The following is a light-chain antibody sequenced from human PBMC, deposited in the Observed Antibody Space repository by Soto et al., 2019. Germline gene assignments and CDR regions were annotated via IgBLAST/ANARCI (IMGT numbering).Light chain of an antibody. Sequence: QSVLTQPPSVSAAPGQKGTISCSGSSSNIGNNFVTWYQQLPGTAPKLLIYDNNKRPSGIPDRFSGSQSGTSATLGITGRQTGDEAVYYCGSWDSSLTYVFGTGTKLTVL. V-gene: IGLV1-51*01. CDR2: DNN. CDR3: GSWDSSLTYV. J-gene: IGLJ1*01. CDR1: SSNIGNNF.